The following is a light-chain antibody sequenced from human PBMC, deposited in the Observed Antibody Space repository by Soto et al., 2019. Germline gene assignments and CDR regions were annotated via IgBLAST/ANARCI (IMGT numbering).Light chain of an antibody. Sequence: DIQITQARCARSASSWDAGTITCRASQDIGTWLAWYQQKPAKAPKLLIYKASTLESGVPSRFSGSGSGTEFTLPISSLRPDDFATYFCQQYKTYSGTFGQGTRVDIK. CDR3: QQYKTYSGT. J-gene: IGKJ5*01. CDR1: QDIGTW. CDR2: KAS. V-gene: IGKV1-5*03.